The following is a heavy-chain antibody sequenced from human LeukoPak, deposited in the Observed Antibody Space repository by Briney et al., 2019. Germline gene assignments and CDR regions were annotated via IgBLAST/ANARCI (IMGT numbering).Heavy chain of an antibody. CDR3: XXXXRSTIFGVVRPYYYYGMDV. Sequence: SETLSLTCTVSGGSISSYYWSWIRQPPGKGLEWIGYIYYSGSTNYNPSLKSRVTISVDTSKNQFSLKLSSVTAADTAVYYCXXXXRSTIFGVVRPYYYYGMDVWGQGTTVTVSS. J-gene: IGHJ6*02. CDR2: IYYSGST. D-gene: IGHD3-3*01. V-gene: IGHV4-59*08. CDR1: GGSISSYY.